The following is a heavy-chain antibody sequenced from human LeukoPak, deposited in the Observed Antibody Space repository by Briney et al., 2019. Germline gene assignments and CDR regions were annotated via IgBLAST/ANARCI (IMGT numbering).Heavy chain of an antibody. CDR2: IFYSGST. Sequence: PSETLSLTCTVSGGSISSYYWSWIRQPPGKGLEWLGYIFYSGSTNYNPSLKSRVTISVDTSKNQFSLKLSSVTAADTAVYYCAGITYYDFWSGNRYFQHWGQGTLVTASS. CDR1: GGSISSYY. J-gene: IGHJ1*01. CDR3: AGITYYDFWSGNRYFQH. D-gene: IGHD3-3*01. V-gene: IGHV4-59*01.